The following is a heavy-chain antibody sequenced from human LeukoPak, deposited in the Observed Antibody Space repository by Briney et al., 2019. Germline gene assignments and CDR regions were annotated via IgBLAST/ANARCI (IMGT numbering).Heavy chain of an antibody. V-gene: IGHV6-1*01. D-gene: IGHD1-26*01. CDR3: GRQNSGKGGIDY. CDR2: THHRSKWYS. J-gene: IGHJ4*02. Sequence: SQTLSLTCAITGDSVSSNTVTWIWIRQSPSRGLEWLGRTHHRSKWYSEYAVSVQSLITLNPDTSKNQFSLQLNSVTPEDTAVYYCGRQNSGKGGIDYWGQGTLLTVSS. CDR1: GDSVSSNTVT.